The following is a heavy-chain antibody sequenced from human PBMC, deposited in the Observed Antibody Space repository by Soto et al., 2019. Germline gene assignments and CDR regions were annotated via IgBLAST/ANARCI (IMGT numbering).Heavy chain of an antibody. D-gene: IGHD3-10*01. CDR2: ISSSSSTI. CDR3: AFGEDARYDYYGIDV. J-gene: IGHJ6*02. Sequence: EVQLVESGGGLVQRGGSLRLSCAASGLTFSSYSMNWVRQAPGKGLEWVSYISSSSSTIYYADSVKGRFTISRDNAKNSLYLQMNSLRAEDTAVYYCAFGEDARYDYYGIDVWGQGTTVTVSS. V-gene: IGHV3-48*01. CDR1: GLTFSSYS.